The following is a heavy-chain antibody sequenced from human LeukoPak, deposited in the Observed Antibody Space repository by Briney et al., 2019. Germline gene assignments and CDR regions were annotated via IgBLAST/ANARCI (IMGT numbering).Heavy chain of an antibody. CDR1: GYSISSGYY. CDR3: ARERDFYYYMDV. V-gene: IGHV4-38-2*02. J-gene: IGHJ6*03. Sequence: PSETLSLTCTVSGYSISSGYYWGWIRQPPGKGLEWIGSIYHSGSTSYNPSLKSRVTLSLDTSNNQFSLTLTSVTAADTAVYYCARERDFYYYMDVWDTGTTVIVSS. CDR2: IYHSGST.